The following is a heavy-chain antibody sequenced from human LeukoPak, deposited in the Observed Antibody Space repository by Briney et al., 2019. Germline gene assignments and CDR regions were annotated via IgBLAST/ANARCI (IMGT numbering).Heavy chain of an antibody. V-gene: IGHV4-59*01. D-gene: IGHD5-18*01. CDR2: IYYSGST. CDR1: GGSISSYY. Sequence: SETLSLTCTVSGGSISSYYWSWIRQPPGKGLEWIGYIYYSGSTNYNPSLKSRVTISVDTSKNQFSLKLSSVTAADTAVYYCARARYSYTFDYWGQGTLVTVSS. CDR3: ARARYSYTFDY. J-gene: IGHJ4*02.